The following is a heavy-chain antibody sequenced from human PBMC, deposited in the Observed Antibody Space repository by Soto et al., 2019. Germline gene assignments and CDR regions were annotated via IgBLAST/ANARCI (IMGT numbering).Heavy chain of an antibody. D-gene: IGHD1-26*01. Sequence: EVQLVESGGGLVKPGGSLRLSCAASGFTLSNAWVSWVRQAPGKGLEWVGRIKNKIEGGTTDYAVPVKGRFTISRDDSKNKFEPPKKHLITQDHALLFWGPKWDLEHWGQGTPVTVS. V-gene: IGHV3-15*01. J-gene: IGHJ5*02. CDR3: GPKWDLEH. CDR1: GFTLSNAW. CDR2: IKNKIEGGTT.